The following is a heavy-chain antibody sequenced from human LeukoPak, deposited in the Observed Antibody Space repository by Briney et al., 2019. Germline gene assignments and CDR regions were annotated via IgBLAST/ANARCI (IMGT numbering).Heavy chain of an antibody. CDR1: GYRFTGCY. CDR3: ARARSSSWSRLFDP. CDR2: INPNSGVT. V-gene: IGHV1-2*02. Sequence: ASVKVSCKASGYRFTGCYMHWVRQAPGQGLEWMGWINPNSGVTNYAQNFQGRVSMTRDTSISTAYMELSRLRSDDTAVYYCARARSSSWSRLFDPWGQGTLVTVSS. D-gene: IGHD6-13*01. J-gene: IGHJ5*02.